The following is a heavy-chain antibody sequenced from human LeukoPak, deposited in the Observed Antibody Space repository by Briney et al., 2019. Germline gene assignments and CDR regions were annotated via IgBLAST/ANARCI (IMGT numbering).Heavy chain of an antibody. CDR1: GYSFTSYW. J-gene: IGHJ4*02. V-gene: IGHV5-51*01. CDR3: ARILYDFWSGPFDY. CDR2: FYPGDSDT. Sequence: GESLKISCKGSGYSFTSYWIGWVRQMPGKGLEWMGIFYPGDSDTRYSPSFQGQATISADKSISTAYLQWSSLKASDTAMYYCARILYDFWSGPFDYWGQGTLVTVSS. D-gene: IGHD3-3*01.